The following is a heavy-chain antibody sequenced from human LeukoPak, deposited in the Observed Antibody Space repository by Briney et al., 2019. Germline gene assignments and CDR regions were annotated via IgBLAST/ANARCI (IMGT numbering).Heavy chain of an antibody. V-gene: IGHV3-23*01. J-gene: IGHJ1*01. D-gene: IGHD3-22*01. CDR2: ISGSGGST. CDR1: GFTFSSYA. Sequence: GGSLRLSCAASGFTFSSYAMSWVRQAPGKGLEWVSAISGSGGSTYYADSVKGRFTISRDNSKNTLYLQMNSLRAEDTAVYYCAKGDRSGYRPEYFQHWGQGTLVTVSS. CDR3: AKGDRSGYRPEYFQH.